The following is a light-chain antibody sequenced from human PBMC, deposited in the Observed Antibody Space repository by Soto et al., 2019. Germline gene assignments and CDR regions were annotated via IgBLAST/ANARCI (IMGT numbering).Light chain of an antibody. V-gene: IGKV1-39*01. CDR1: RSISNY. CDR2: AAS. J-gene: IGKJ1*01. CDR3: PQSYSVHR. Sequence: DIQMTQSPSSLSASVGDRVTITCRASRSISNYLNWYQQKSGKAPRLLIYAASSLQPGAPSRFSGPGTGREFTLTIASVEAEDSATCYCPQSYSVHRFCHGTRVDLK.